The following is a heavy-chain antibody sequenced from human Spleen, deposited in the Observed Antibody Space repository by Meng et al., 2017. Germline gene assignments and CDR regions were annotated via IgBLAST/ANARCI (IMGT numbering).Heavy chain of an antibody. CDR2: ISGSGGST. D-gene: IGHD2-15*01. CDR3: AKDRVSSDIVVVISPIDY. J-gene: IGHJ4*02. V-gene: IGHV3-23*01. CDR1: GFTFSSYA. Sequence: GGSLRLSCAASGFTFSSYAMSWVRQAPGKGLEWVSAISGSGGSTYYADSVKGRFTISRDNSKNTLYLQMNSLRAEDTAVYYCAKDRVSSDIVVVISPIDYWGQGTLVTVSS.